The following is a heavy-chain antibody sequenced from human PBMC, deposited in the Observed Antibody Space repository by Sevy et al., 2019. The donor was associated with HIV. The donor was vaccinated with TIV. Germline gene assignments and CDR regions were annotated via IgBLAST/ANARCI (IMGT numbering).Heavy chain of an antibody. J-gene: IGHJ6*02. CDR3: XXXXXXXXXXXXXXXXXYGMDV. CDR2: ISAYDGNT. CDR1: GYTFNTFG. Sequence: ASVKVSCKTSGYTFNTFGINWVRQAPGQGLQWVGWISAYDGNTKFVQNLQGRVSMTTETSTSTVYMELKNLRSDDTXXXXXXXXXXXXXXXXXXXXXXYGMDVWGQGTTVTVSS. V-gene: IGHV1-18*04.